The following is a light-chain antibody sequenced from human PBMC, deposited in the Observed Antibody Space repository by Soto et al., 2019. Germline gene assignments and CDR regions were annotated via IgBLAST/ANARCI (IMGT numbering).Light chain of an antibody. V-gene: IGLV2-14*01. CDR2: EVS. J-gene: IGLJ1*01. Sequence: QSALTQPASVSGSPGQSITISCTGTSSDVGGYNYVSWYQQHPGKAPKLMIYEVSNRPSGVSNRFSGSKSGNTASLIISGLQAEDEADYYCSSYTTNNSPHVFRAGTKVTVL. CDR1: SSDVGGYNY. CDR3: SSYTTNNSPHV.